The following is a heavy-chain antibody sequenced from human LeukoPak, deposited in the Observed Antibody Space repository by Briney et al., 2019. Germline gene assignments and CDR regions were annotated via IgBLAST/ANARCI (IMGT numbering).Heavy chain of an antibody. D-gene: IGHD3-10*01. J-gene: IGHJ4*02. Sequence: PSETLSLTCTVSGVSINDASWHWMPQPPGQGLEWIGYIYHSGGTNYNPSLKRRVSISLDTSKNQFSLKLSSVTAADTAVYYCAKVGTYYRSRDSWAQETLVTVSS. V-gene: IGHV4-59*01. CDR3: AKVGTYYRSRDS. CDR1: GVSINDAS. CDR2: IYHSGGT.